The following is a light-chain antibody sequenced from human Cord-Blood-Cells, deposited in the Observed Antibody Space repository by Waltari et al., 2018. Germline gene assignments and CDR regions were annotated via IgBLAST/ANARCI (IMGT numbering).Light chain of an antibody. CDR3: QSYDSSLSGFWV. CDR2: GNS. Sequence: QSVLTQPPSVSGAPGKRATISCTGSSSNIGAGYDVHWYQQLPGTAPKLLIYGNSNRPSGVPDRFSGSKSGTSASLAITGLQAEDEADYYCQSYDSSLSGFWVFGGGTKLTVL. J-gene: IGLJ3*02. V-gene: IGLV1-40*01. CDR1: SSNIGAGYD.